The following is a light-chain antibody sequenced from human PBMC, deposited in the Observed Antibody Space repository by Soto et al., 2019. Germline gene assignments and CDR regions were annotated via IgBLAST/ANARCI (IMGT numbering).Light chain of an antibody. CDR1: QILVHSDGKAY. J-gene: IGKJ1*01. CDR2: QVS. Sequence: DAVLTQSPLSLPVTLGQPAAISCRSSQILVHSDGKAYSIWFQQRPGQSPRRLIAQVSRRYAGVPDRFSGSGSGTDFTVIIISLEAEDVGVDYCIQGTHWRCTFGQGTKVHIE. V-gene: IGKV2-30*02. CDR3: IQGTHWRCT.